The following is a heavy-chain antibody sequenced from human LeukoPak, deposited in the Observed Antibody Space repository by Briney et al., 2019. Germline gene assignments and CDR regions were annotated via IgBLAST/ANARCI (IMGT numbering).Heavy chain of an antibody. D-gene: IGHD6-19*01. CDR2: IHGESTTM. CDR3: ARDTLIAVAGTTHGVAFDI. Sequence: GGSLRLSCGASGFTFSDYRMNWVRQAPGKGLEWISYIHGESTTMYYADSVKGRFTISRDNSKNTLYLQMNSLRAEDTAVYYCARDTLIAVAGTTHGVAFDIWGQGTMVTVSS. J-gene: IGHJ3*02. V-gene: IGHV3-48*01. CDR1: GFTFSDYR.